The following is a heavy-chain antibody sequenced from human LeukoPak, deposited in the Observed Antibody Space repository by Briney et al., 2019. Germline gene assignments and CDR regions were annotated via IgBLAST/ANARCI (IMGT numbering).Heavy chain of an antibody. CDR3: ARAGANVGGYYDSSGYPKNWFDP. J-gene: IGHJ5*02. V-gene: IGHV4-30-2*01. CDR1: GGSISSGGYS. Sequence: SQTLSLTCAVSGGSISSGGYSWSWIRQPPGKGLEWIGYIYHSGSTYYNPSLKSRVTISVDRFKNQFSLKLSSVTAADTAVYYCARAGANVGGYYDSSGYPKNWFDPWGQGTLVTVSS. D-gene: IGHD3-22*01. CDR2: IYHSGST.